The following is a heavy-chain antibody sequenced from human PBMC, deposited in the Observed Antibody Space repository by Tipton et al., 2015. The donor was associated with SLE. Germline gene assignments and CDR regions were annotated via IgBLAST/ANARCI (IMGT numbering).Heavy chain of an antibody. D-gene: IGHD2/OR15-2a*01. CDR2: ISHRGHT. CDR3: ARRSITPYFDY. CDR1: PYSISSGYY. V-gene: IGHV4-38-2*01. Sequence: TLSLTCAVSPYSISSGYYWVWIRQPPGKGLEWLASISHRGHTYYRPSLKSRVTISVDTSKNQFSLKLTSVTAADTAVYYCARRSITPYFDYWGQGTLVTVSS. J-gene: IGHJ4*02.